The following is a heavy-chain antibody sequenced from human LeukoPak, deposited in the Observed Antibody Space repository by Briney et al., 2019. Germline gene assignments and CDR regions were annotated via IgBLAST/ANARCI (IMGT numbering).Heavy chain of an antibody. J-gene: IGHJ3*02. Sequence: SVKVSCKASGGTFSSYAISWVRQAPGQGLEWMGGIIPIFGTANYAQKFQGRVTITTDESTSTAYMELSSLRSEDTAVYHCARSRSLVATGAFDIWGQGTMVTVSS. CDR1: GGTFSSYA. V-gene: IGHV1-69*05. CDR2: IIPIFGTA. CDR3: ARSRSLVATGAFDI. D-gene: IGHD5-12*01.